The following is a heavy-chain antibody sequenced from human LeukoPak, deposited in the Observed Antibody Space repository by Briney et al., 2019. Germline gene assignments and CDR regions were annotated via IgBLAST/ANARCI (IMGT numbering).Heavy chain of an antibody. V-gene: IGHV1-2*02. CDR2: VNPNTGGT. CDR1: GYSFTGYY. Sequence: GASVKISCKASGYSFTGYYINWVRQAPGQAPEWVGWVNPNTGGTRYAQKFQGRVTMTRDTSITTAFMELRGLTFDGTAVFYCVREAGPPDWGQGTLVTVSS. J-gene: IGHJ4*02. CDR3: VREAGPPD.